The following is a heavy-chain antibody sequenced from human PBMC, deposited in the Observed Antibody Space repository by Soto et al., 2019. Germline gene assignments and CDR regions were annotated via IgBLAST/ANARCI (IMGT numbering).Heavy chain of an antibody. CDR3: VREGRGSFDF. Sequence: EVQVSESGGGLVRPGGSLRLSCVASGFIFTNYAMNWVRQAPGKGLEWVSVIGGRGNSAYYADSVQGRFTISRDNSKNTLSLQMSSLTADDTAIYYCVREGRGSFDFWGRGTMVTVSS. V-gene: IGHV3-23*01. D-gene: IGHD5-12*01. J-gene: IGHJ3*01. CDR1: GFIFTNYA. CDR2: IGGRGNSA.